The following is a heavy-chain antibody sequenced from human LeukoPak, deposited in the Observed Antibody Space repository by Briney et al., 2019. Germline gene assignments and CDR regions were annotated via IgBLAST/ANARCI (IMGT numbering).Heavy chain of an antibody. CDR3: ARDRLGYGDYVSSNDAFDI. CDR2: ISSSSSYI. D-gene: IGHD4-17*01. V-gene: IGHV3-21*01. Sequence: GGSLRLSCAASGFTVSSNFMSWVRQAPGKGLEWVSSISSSSSYIYYADSVKGRFTISRDNAKNSLYLQMNSLRAEDTAVYYCARDRLGYGDYVSSNDAFDIWGQGTMVTVSS. CDR1: GFTVSSNF. J-gene: IGHJ3*02.